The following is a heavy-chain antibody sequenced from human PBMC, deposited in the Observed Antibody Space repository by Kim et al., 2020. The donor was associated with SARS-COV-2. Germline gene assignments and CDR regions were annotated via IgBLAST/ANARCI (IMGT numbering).Heavy chain of an antibody. V-gene: IGHV4-34*01. CDR1: GGSFSGYY. CDR2: INHSGST. D-gene: IGHD5-18*01. CDR3: ARAGLKGQQLWLPKRPIDY. Sequence: SETLSLTCAVYGGSFSGYYWSWIRQPPGKGLEWIGEINHSGSTNYNPSLKSRVTISVDTSKNQFSLKLSSVTAADTAVYYCARAGLKGQQLWLPKRPIDYWGQGTLVTVSS. J-gene: IGHJ4*02.